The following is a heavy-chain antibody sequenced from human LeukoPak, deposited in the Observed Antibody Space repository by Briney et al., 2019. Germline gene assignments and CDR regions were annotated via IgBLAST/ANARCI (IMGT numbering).Heavy chain of an antibody. CDR1: GGSIRSDDYY. J-gene: IGHJ4*02. V-gene: IGHV4-30-4*01. CDR2: IFYTGNT. D-gene: IGHD6-13*01. Sequence: PSETLSLTCTVSGGSIRSDDYYWSWIRQPPGKGLEWIGYIFYTGNTHYNPSLQSRVTFSVDTSKNQFSLKLSSVTAADTAVYYCARQTLVAAAGTFFDYWGQGTLVTVSS. CDR3: ARQTLVAAAGTFFDY.